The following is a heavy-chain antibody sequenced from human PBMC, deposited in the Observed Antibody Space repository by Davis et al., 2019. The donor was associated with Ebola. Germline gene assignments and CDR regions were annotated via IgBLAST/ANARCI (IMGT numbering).Heavy chain of an antibody. CDR3: ANLGYQPLLYLRYFDY. Sequence: GESLKISCAASGFTFSSYGMHWVRQAPGKGLEWVAFIRYDGSNKYYADSVKGRFTISRDNSKTTLFLQMNSLRAEDTAVYYCANLGYQPLLYLRYFDYWGQGTLVTVSS. D-gene: IGHD2-2*01. CDR1: GFTFSSYG. J-gene: IGHJ4*02. CDR2: IRYDGSNK. V-gene: IGHV3-30*02.